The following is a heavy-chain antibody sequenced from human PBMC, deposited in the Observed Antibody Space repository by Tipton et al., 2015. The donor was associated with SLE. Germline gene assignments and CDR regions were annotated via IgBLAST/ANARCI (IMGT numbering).Heavy chain of an antibody. CDR1: GGSISTYY. Sequence: TLSLTCTVSGGSISTYYWSWIRQPPGKGLEWIGYIYYTGSTNYNPSLKSRVTISVDTAKNQFSLNLSSVTAADTAVYFCARVSQGHSGYEWAGFFDSWGQGSLVTVSS. D-gene: IGHD5-12*01. CDR2: IYYTGST. CDR3: ARVSQGHSGYEWAGFFDS. J-gene: IGHJ4*02. V-gene: IGHV4-59*01.